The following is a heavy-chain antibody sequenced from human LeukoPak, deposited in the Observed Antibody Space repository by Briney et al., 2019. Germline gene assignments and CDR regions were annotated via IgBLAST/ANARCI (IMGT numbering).Heavy chain of an antibody. J-gene: IGHJ3*01. CDR1: GYTFSSYG. CDR3: ARQDGYNSRAFDL. V-gene: IGHV1-18*01. CDR2: ISTYHGNT. Sequence: GASVKVSCKASGYTFSSYGLSWVRQAPGQGLEWMGWISTYHGNTDYAQKLQGRVTMTTDTTTSTAYLDLRSLRSDDTAVYYCARQDGYNSRAFDLWGQGTMVTVPS. D-gene: IGHD5-24*01.